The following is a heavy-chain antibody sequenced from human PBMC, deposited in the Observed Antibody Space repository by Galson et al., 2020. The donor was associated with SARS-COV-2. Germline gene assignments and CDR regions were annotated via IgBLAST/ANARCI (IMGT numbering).Heavy chain of an antibody. CDR2: ISGSSSRT. D-gene: IGHD6-13*01. CDR1: GFTFNNYV. V-gene: IGHV3-23*01. CDR3: WITGTEAGGLGFRGLIPWTNFDY. Sequence: GESLKISCEASGFTFNNYVMNWVRQAPGKGLEWVSGISGSSSRTSYADSVKGRFTISRDKSKNTLYLQMNSLRGEDTAVYYCWITGTEAGGLGFRGLIPWTNFDYWGQGTLLIVSS. J-gene: IGHJ4*02.